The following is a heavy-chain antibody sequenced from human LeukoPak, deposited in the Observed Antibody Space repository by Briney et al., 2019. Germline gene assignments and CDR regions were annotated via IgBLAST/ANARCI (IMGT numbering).Heavy chain of an antibody. CDR2: ISAYTGNT. V-gene: IGHV1-18*04. J-gene: IGHJ4*02. CDR3: ARDLTYNHDSSGHFPGDYFDK. CDR1: GYTFISYG. D-gene: IGHD3-22*01. Sequence: ASVKVSCKASGYTFISYGIIWVRQAPGQGLEWMGWISAYTGNTKYAEKVQGRVTMTTDTSTSTAYMELRSLRSDDTALYYCARDLTYNHDSSGHFPGDYFDKWGQGTLVTVSS.